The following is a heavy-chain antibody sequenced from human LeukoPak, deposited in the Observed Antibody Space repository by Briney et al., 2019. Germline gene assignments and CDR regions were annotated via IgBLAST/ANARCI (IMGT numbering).Heavy chain of an antibody. CDR3: AREGVVLRYFDWLPYYFDY. V-gene: IGHV3-33*01. Sequence: GGSLRLSCAASGFTFSSYGMHWVRQAPGKGLEWVAVIWYDGSNKYYADSVKGRFTISRDNSKNTLYLQMNSLRAEDTAVYYCAREGVVLRYFDWLPYYFDYWGQGTLVTVSS. CDR1: GFTFSSYG. D-gene: IGHD3-9*01. J-gene: IGHJ4*02. CDR2: IWYDGSNK.